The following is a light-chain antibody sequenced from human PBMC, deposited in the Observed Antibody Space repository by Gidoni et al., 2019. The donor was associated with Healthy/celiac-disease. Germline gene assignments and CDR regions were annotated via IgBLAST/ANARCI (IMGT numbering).Light chain of an antibody. CDR2: KAS. CDR3: QQYNSYSLT. Sequence: DIQMTKSPSTLSASVGDRVTITCRASQSISSWLAWYQKKPGKAPKLLIYKASSLESGVQSRFSGSGSGTEFTLTISSLQPDDFATYYCQQYNSYSLTFGGGTKVEIK. J-gene: IGKJ4*01. CDR1: QSISSW. V-gene: IGKV1-5*03.